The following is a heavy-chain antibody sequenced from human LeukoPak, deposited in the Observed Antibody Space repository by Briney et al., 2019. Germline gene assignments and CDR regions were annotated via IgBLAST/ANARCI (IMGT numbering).Heavy chain of an antibody. V-gene: IGHV3-53*01. J-gene: IGHJ4*02. CDR1: GGSISSYY. D-gene: IGHD3-10*01. CDR2: IYSGGST. Sequence: ETLSLTCTVSGGSISSYYMSWVRQAPGKGLEWVSVIYSGGSTYYADSVKGRFTISRDNSKNTLYLQMNSLRAEDTAVYYCARMSMVRGVINDYWGQGTLVTVSS. CDR3: ARMSMVRGVINDY.